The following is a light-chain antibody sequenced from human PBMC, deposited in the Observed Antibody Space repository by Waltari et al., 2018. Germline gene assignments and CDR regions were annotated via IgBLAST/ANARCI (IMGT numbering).Light chain of an antibody. CDR1: SRDIGSFDL. J-gene: IGLJ1*01. V-gene: IGLV2-23*01. CDR2: EAM. Sequence: HSALTQPASVTGSPGQSVTISCTGTSRDIGSFDLVSWFQQHPGKAPKLIIHEAMKRPSGGSSRYSGSKSGVTASLTISGLRADDEADYYCCAYAGNSVYVFGTGTKVTVL. CDR3: CAYAGNSVYV.